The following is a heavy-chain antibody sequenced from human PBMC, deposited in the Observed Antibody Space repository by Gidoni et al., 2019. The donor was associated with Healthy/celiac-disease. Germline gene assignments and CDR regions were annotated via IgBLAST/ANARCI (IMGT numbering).Heavy chain of an antibody. Sequence: EVQLLESGGGLVQPGGSLRLSCAASGFTFSSYAMSWVRQAPGKGLEWVSAISGSGGSTYYADSVKGRFTISRDNSKNTLYLQMNSLRAEDTAVYYCAKPAPDYYGSGSYYNYYYYGMDVWGQGTTVTVSS. D-gene: IGHD3-10*01. J-gene: IGHJ6*02. CDR3: AKPAPDYYGSGSYYNYYYYGMDV. CDR1: GFTFSSYA. V-gene: IGHV3-23*01. CDR2: ISGSGGST.